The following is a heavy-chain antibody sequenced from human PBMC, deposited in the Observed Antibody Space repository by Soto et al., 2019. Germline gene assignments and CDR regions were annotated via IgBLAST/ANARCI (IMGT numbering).Heavy chain of an antibody. CDR3: ARKHSSDATGYDYFDS. J-gene: IGHJ4*02. CDR2: ISSGGSFM. CDR1: GFSFYDSD. Sequence: EVQLVESGGGLVEPGGSLRLSCTGPGFSFYDSDMTWVRQAPGKGLEWVSSISSGGSFMFYAESFKGRFTISRNNAKNSLFLQMNSLRVEDTSISYCARKHSSDATGYDYFDSWGQGTLVTVSS. D-gene: IGHD3-3*01. V-gene: IGHV3-21*01.